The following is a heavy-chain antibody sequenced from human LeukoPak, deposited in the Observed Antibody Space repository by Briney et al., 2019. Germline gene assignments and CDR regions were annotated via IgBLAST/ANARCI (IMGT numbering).Heavy chain of an antibody. CDR2: IIPILGIA. V-gene: IGHV1-69*04. Sequence: SVKVSCKASGGTFSSYTISWVRQAPGQGLEWMGRIIPILGIANHAQKFQGRVTITADKSTSTAYMKLSSLRSEDTAVYYCARDLNGPAAIHPNWFDPWGQGTLVTVTS. CDR1: GGTFSSYT. J-gene: IGHJ5*02. CDR3: ARDLNGPAAIHPNWFDP. D-gene: IGHD2-2*01.